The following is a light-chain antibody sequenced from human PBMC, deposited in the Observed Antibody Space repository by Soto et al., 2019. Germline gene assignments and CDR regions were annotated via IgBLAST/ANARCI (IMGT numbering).Light chain of an antibody. V-gene: IGKV4-1*01. Sequence: DIVMTQSPDSLAVSLGERATINCKSSQSVLYSSNNKTYLACYQQKPGQPPKLLIYWASTRESGVPDRFSGSGSGTDFTLTISSLQAEDVSVYYCQQYYRTPFTFGPGPKVDIK. CDR3: QQYYRTPFT. J-gene: IGKJ3*01. CDR1: QSVLYSSNNKTY. CDR2: WAS.